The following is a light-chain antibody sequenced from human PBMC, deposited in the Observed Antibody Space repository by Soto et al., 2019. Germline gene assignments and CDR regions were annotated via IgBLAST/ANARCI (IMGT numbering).Light chain of an antibody. Sequence: QSVLTQPPSASGSRGQSVTISCTGTSSDVGGDNYVSWYQQHPGKVPKLIIFGVNKRPSGVPDRFSGFKSGNTASLTVSGLQAEDEAGYYCSSYAGNNAYVFGPWTQVALL. J-gene: IGLJ1*01. CDR2: GVN. V-gene: IGLV2-8*01. CDR1: SSDVGGDNY. CDR3: SSYAGNNAYV.